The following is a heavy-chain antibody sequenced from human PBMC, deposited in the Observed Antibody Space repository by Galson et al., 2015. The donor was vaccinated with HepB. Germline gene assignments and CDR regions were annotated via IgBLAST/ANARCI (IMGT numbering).Heavy chain of an antibody. CDR1: GGSISSADYY. V-gene: IGHV4-30-4*01. J-gene: IGHJ5*02. Sequence: LSLTCTVSGGSISSADYYWNWIRQSPGKGLEWIGYTYYSGRTYYSPSLKNRITISVDTSKNQFSLRLTSVTAADTAVYYCAMAGVLATFGVGLLFDPWGQGTLVTVSS. CDR3: AMAGVLATFGVGLLFDP. CDR2: TYYSGRT. D-gene: IGHD3-3*01.